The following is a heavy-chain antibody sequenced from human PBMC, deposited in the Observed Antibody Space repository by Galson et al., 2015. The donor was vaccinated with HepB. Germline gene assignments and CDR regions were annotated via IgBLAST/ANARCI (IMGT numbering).Heavy chain of an antibody. CDR2: ISESGGST. J-gene: IGHJ3*01. CDR3: AKVLGYLSGTYRYDAFDV. V-gene: IGHV3-23*01. Sequence: SLRLSCAASGFTFSSYAISWVRQAPGKGLEWLSAISESGGSTYYADSVKGRFTVSRDNSKNTLYVQMNSLRAEDTAVYYCAKVLGYLSGTYRYDAFDVWGQGTMVTVSS. CDR1: GFTFSSYA. D-gene: IGHD1-26*01.